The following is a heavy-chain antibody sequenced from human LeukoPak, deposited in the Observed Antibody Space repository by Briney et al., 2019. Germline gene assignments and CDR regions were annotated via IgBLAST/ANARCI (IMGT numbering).Heavy chain of an antibody. Sequence: PGGSLRLSCAASGFTFSSYWMHWVRQAPGKGLVWVSRINTDGSSTSYADSVKGRFTISRDNSKNSLYLRMNSLRTEDTALYYCAKASGSYSHFDYWGQGTLVTVSS. CDR2: INTDGSST. J-gene: IGHJ4*02. V-gene: IGHV3-74*01. CDR1: GFTFSSYW. CDR3: AKASGSYSHFDY. D-gene: IGHD1-26*01.